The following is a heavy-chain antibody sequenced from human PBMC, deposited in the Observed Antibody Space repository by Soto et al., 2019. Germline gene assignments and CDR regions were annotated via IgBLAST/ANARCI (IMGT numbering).Heavy chain of an antibody. V-gene: IGHV3-30*18. CDR3: AKEGMDYFDY. J-gene: IGHJ4*02. Sequence: GGSLRLSCAASGFTFSSYGMHWVRQAPGKGLEWVAVISYDGSNKYYADSVKGRFTISRDNSKNTLYLQMNSLRAEDTAVYYCAKEGMDYFDYWGQGTLVTVSS. CDR2: ISYDGSNK. CDR1: GFTFSSYG. D-gene: IGHD1-20*01.